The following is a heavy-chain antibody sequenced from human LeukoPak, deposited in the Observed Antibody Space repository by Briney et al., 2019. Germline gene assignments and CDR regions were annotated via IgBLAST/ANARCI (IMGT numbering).Heavy chain of an antibody. CDR2: IYHSGST. CDR3: ARVRGYCSSTICYRYYFDY. V-gene: IGHV4-38-2*02. D-gene: IGHD2-2*01. Sequence: MTSETLSLTCTVSGYSISSGYYWGRIRQPPGKGLEWIGTIYHSGSTYYNPSLKSRVTISVDTSKNRFSLKLTSVTAADMAVYYCARVRGYCSSTICYRYYFDYWGQGTLVTVSS. CDR1: GYSISSGYY. J-gene: IGHJ4*02.